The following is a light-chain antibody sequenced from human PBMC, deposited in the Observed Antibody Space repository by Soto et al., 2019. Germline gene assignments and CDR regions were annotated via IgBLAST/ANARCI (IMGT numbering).Light chain of an antibody. V-gene: IGLV2-8*01. CDR2: EVS. CDR1: SSDVGGYNY. CDR3: SSYARSNNFV. Sequence: QSVLTQSPSASGSPGQSVTISCTGTSSDVGGYNYVSWYQQHPGKAPKLMIYEVSKRPSGVPDRFSGSKSGNTASLTVSGLQAEDEADYYCSSYARSNNFVFGTGTKVTVL. J-gene: IGLJ1*01.